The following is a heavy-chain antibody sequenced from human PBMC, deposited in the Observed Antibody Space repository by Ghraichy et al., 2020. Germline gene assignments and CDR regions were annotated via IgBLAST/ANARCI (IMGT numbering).Heavy chain of an antibody. Sequence: SQTLSLTCTVSGVSNSAYYCNWVRQPPGKGLEWIGYAYHSGRTKYNPSLETRVTISLDASKNQFSLNLTSVTAADTAVYYCVTGVGWQPDYWGHGTLVTVS. D-gene: IGHD5-24*01. V-gene: IGHV4-59*08. J-gene: IGHJ4*01. CDR1: GVSNSAYY. CDR3: VTGVGWQPDY. CDR2: AYHSGRT.